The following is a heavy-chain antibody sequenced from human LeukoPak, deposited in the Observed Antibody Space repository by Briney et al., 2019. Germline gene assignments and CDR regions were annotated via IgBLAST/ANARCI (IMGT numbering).Heavy chain of an antibody. D-gene: IGHD1-1*01. CDR3: AKERPGAYDI. V-gene: IGHV3-23*01. J-gene: IGHJ3*02. Sequence: GGSLRLSCAASRFTFSSYAMGGVRQAPGKGLEWVSAIGVSGTSTYYADSVKGRFTISRDSSKNTLYLQMNSLRADDTDIYSCAKERPGAYDIWGQGTMVTVSS. CDR2: IGVSGTST. CDR1: RFTFSSYA.